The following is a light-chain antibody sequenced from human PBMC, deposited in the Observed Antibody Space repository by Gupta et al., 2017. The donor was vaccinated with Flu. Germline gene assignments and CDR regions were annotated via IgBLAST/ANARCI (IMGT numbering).Light chain of an antibody. V-gene: IGKV3-20*01. CDR2: GAS. CDR1: QSVNNNL. CDR3: QQYGISGYT. J-gene: IGKJ2*01. Sequence: SPGTLSLSPGERATLSCRASQSVNNNLLTWYQQKPGQAPRLLIYGASSRATGIPDRFSGSGSGTDFTLTIRRLEPEDFAVYYCQQYGISGYTFGQGTKLEIK.